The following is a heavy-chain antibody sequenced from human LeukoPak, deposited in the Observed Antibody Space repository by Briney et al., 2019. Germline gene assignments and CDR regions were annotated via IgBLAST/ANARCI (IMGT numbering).Heavy chain of an antibody. CDR2: INWNGGST. J-gene: IGHJ4*02. CDR1: GFTFDDYG. V-gene: IGHV3-20*04. Sequence: GESLKISCAASGFTFDDYGMSWVRQAPGKGLEWVSGINWNGGSTGYADSVKGRFTISRDNAKNSLYLQMNSLRAEDTALYYCARDSDYDILTGYSPFDYWGQGTLVTVSS. D-gene: IGHD3-9*01. CDR3: ARDSDYDILTGYSPFDY.